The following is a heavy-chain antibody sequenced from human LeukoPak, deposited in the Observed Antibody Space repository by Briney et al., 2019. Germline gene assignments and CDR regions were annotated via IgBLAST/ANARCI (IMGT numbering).Heavy chain of an antibody. Sequence: ASVKVSCKASGYTFTGYYMHWVRQAPGQGLEWMGRINPNSGGTNYAQKLQGRVTMTTDTSTSTAYMELRSLRSDDTAVYYCARDKGKLNYDILTGYTYGMDVWGQGTTVTVSS. CDR3: ARDKGKLNYDILTGYTYGMDV. J-gene: IGHJ6*02. D-gene: IGHD3-9*01. V-gene: IGHV1-2*06. CDR2: INPNSGGT. CDR1: GYTFTGYY.